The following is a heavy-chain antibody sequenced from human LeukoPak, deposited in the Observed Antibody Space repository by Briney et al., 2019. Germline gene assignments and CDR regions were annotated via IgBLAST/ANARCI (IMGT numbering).Heavy chain of an antibody. CDR3: ARDLKDGILDY. CDR1: GYTFTSYY. CDR2: INPSGGST. Sequence: ASVKVSCKASGYTFTSYYMHWVRQAPGQGLEWMGIINPSGGSTSYAQKFQGRVTMTRDTSTSTDYMELSSLRSEDTAVYYCARDLKDGILDYWGQGTLVTVSS. V-gene: IGHV1-46*01. J-gene: IGHJ4*02. D-gene: IGHD1-14*01.